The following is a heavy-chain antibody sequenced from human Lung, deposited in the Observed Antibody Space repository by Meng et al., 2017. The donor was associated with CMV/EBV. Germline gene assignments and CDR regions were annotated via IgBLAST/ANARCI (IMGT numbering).Heavy chain of an antibody. CDR3: LRRSGGSV. D-gene: IGHD3-10*01. J-gene: IGHJ1*01. CDR2: IPHRGSS. CDR1: GDSSTNPNW. Sequence: QVREWGPGLGKPSETRSLTCAVSGDSSTNPNWWAWVRQPPGKGLEWIGEIPHRGSSAYNPSLKSRVSMSIDKSKNQFSLKLTSVTAADTAVYHCLRRSGGSVWGQGTLVTVSS. V-gene: IGHV4-4*02.